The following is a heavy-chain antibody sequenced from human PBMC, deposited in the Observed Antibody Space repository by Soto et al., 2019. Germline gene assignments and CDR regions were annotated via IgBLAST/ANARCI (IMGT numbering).Heavy chain of an antibody. CDR2: IRGDGSEN. CDR3: ARCVGAVPGSN. D-gene: IGHD6-19*01. V-gene: IGHV3-7*05. J-gene: IGHJ4*02. CDR1: GFTFSDYW. Sequence: EVQLVESGGGLVQPGGSLRLSCAASGFTFSDYWMSWVRQAPGKGPEWVANIRGDGSENYYVDSVKGRFTISRDNAKSTLFLQMNGLRAEDTAVYYCARCVGAVPGSNWGQGTLVTVSP.